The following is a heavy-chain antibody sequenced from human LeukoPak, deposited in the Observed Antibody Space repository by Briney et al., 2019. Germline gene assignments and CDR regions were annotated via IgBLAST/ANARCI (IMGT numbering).Heavy chain of an antibody. CDR3: VRVEYSEGAIYHY. CDR2: ISAYNGNT. J-gene: IGHJ4*02. Sequence: AGVQVSRMASLYTLTSYGIRWVRQAPGQGLEGMGWISAYNGNTNYAQKLQGGDTMTTDTSPSTAYIELRTLRSDGTVVCFLVRVEYSEGAIYHYGGKATRATVSS. D-gene: IGHD2-21*01. V-gene: IGHV1-18*01. CDR1: LYTLTSYG.